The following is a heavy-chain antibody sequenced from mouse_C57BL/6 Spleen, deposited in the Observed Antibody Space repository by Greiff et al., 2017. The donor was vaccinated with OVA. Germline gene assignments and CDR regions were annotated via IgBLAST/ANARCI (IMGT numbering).Heavy chain of an antibody. CDR2: INPSNGGT. CDR1: GYPFPSYC. CDR3: ARKGWLPPFDY. Sequence: QVPLKQPGTELVKPGASVTLSCKASGYPFPSYCMHWVQPRPGPGLEWIGNINPSNGGTNYNEKFKSKATLTVDKSSSTAYMQLSSLTSEDSAVYYCARKGWLPPFDYWGQGTTLTVSS. V-gene: IGHV1-53*01. J-gene: IGHJ2*01. D-gene: IGHD2-3*01.